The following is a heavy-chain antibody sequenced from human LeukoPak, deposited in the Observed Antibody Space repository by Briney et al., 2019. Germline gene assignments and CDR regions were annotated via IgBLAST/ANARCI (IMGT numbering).Heavy chain of an antibody. Sequence: GSSVKVSCKASGGTFSSYAISWVRQAPGQGLEWMGRIIPILSIANYAQKFQGRVTITADKSTSTAYMELSSLRSEDTAVYYCARVSIAAAGLGGYYGMDVWGQGTTVTVSS. V-gene: IGHV1-69*04. CDR1: GGTFSSYA. CDR3: ARVSIAAAGLGGYYGMDV. CDR2: IIPILSIA. J-gene: IGHJ6*02. D-gene: IGHD6-13*01.